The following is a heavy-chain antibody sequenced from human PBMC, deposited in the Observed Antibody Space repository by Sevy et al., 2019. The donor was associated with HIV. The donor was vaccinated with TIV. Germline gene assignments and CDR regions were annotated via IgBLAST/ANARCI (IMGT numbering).Heavy chain of an antibody. CDR1: SGSISGHY. V-gene: IGHV4-59*11. CDR2: IYYSGTT. CDR3: ARGIEGYYNSRSSLDP. Sequence: SETLSLTCTVSSGSISGHYWSWIRQPPGRGLEWIGYIYYSGTTNYKPSLKSRVTISLATSKNQFSLKLNSVTTADTAVYYCARGIEGYYNSRSSLDPWGQGTLVTVSS. J-gene: IGHJ5*02. D-gene: IGHD3-10*01.